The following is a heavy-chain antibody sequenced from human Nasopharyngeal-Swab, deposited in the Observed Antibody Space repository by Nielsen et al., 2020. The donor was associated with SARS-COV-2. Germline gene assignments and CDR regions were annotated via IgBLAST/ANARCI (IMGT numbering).Heavy chain of an antibody. J-gene: IGHJ6*03. CDR3: ARGIAAAGTRFHYYYYYYMDV. CDR2: IYHSGST. CDR1: GGSISSSNW. D-gene: IGHD6-13*01. V-gene: IGHV4-4*02. Sequence: SETLSLTCPVSGGSISSSNWWSLVRQPPGKGLEWIGEIYHSGSTNYNPSLKSRVTISVDKSKNQFSLKLSSVTAADTAVYYCARGIAAAGTRFHYYYYYYMDVWGKGTTVTVSS.